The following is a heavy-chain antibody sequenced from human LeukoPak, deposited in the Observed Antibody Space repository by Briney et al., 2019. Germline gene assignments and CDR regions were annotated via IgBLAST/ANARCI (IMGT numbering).Heavy chain of an antibody. Sequence: GESLKISCKGSGYRFTSYWIGWVRQMPGKGLEWMGIIYPGDSDTRYGPSFQGQVTISADKSISTAYLQWSSLKASDTAMYYCARHAASYYYDSSYDYWGQGTLVTVSS. J-gene: IGHJ4*02. CDR2: IYPGDSDT. CDR1: GYRFTSYW. D-gene: IGHD3-22*01. CDR3: ARHAASYYYDSSYDY. V-gene: IGHV5-51*01.